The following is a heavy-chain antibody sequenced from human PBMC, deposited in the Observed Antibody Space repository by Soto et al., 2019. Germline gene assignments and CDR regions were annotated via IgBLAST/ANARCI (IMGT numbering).Heavy chain of an antibody. CDR1: VFPLSNSGVG. J-gene: IGHJ5*02. Sequence: QIPVKESGPTLVKPTQPLTLFCAFSVFPLSNSGVGVGWIRHPPVKALEWLALIYWDDDNRYSPSLTSRLTITTDTSKNQVVLTMTNIDPVDTATYYCAHRLKLRCNWFDPWGRGTLVAVS. CDR3: AHRLKLRCNWFDP. D-gene: IGHD1-7*01. V-gene: IGHV2-5*02. CDR2: IYWDDDN.